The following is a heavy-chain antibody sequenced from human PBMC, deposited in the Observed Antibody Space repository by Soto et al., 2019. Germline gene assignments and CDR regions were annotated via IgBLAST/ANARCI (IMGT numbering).Heavy chain of an antibody. J-gene: IGHJ6*02. D-gene: IGHD4-17*01. Sequence: QVQLVQSGAEVKKPGSSVKVSCKASGGTFSSYAISWVRQAPGQGLEWMGGIIPIFGTANYAQKFQGRVTITADESTSTAYMELGSLRSEDTAVYYCARPDYGGNSPYYYCGMDVWGQGTTVTVSS. CDR1: GGTFSSYA. CDR3: ARPDYGGNSPYYYCGMDV. V-gene: IGHV1-69*01. CDR2: IIPIFGTA.